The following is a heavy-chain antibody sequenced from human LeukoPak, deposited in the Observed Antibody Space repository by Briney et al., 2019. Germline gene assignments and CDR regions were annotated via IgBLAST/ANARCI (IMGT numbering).Heavy chain of an antibody. Sequence: GGSLRLSCAASGFTFSGYPMHWVRQAPGKGLEWVTLLSFDGSNGYFADSVKGRFTISRDNSKNTLYLQMNSLRAEDTAVYYCARATIGDGYNSYGMDVWGQGTTVTVSS. CDR2: LSFDGSNG. J-gene: IGHJ6*02. D-gene: IGHD5-24*01. CDR3: ARATIGDGYNSYGMDV. CDR1: GFTFSGYP. V-gene: IGHV3-30-3*01.